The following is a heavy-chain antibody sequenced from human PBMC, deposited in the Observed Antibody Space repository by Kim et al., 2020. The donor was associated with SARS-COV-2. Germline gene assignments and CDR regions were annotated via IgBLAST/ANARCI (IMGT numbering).Heavy chain of an antibody. J-gene: IGHJ5*02. V-gene: IGHV1-3*01. D-gene: IGHD6-13*01. CDR3: AREGPNATYSEGFDP. Sequence: RKVQGRVTLTRHTSASTAYMELRSLRSEDTAIYYCAREGPNATYSEGFDPWGQGTLVTVSS.